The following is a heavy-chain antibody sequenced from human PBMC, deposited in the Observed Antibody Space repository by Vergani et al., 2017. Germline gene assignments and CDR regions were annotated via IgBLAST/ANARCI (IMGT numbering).Heavy chain of an antibody. CDR1: GITFWKFG. Sequence: EVDLVESGGGLAQPGGSLRLSCEASGITFWKFGMHWVRQGPGKGLEWVSGISWNSGAVDYADSVRGRFTISRDNAKNSLFLEMNSLRFEDTAVYYCARGLSSIAARPIYYYYYMDVWGKGTTVTVSS. D-gene: IGHD6-6*01. J-gene: IGHJ6*03. CDR3: ARGLSSIAARPIYYYYYMDV. CDR2: ISWNSGAV. V-gene: IGHV3-9*01.